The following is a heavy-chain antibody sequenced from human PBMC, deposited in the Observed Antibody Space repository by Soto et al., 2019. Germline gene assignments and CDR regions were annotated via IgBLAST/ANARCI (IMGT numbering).Heavy chain of an antibody. CDR2: ISGSGGST. CDR3: AKGLYYYGSGSYSTPFDY. Sequence: GGSLRLSCAASGFTFSSYAMSWVRQAPGKGLEWVSAISGSGGSTYYADSVKGRFTISRDNSKNTLYLQMNSLRAEDTAVYYCAKGLYYYGSGSYSTPFDYWGQGTLVTVSS. CDR1: GFTFSSYA. J-gene: IGHJ4*02. D-gene: IGHD3-10*01. V-gene: IGHV3-23*01.